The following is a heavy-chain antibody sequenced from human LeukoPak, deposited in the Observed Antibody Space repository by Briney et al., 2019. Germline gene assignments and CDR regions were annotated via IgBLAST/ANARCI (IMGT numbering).Heavy chain of an antibody. CDR1: AYTFNAFY. J-gene: IGHJ5*02. Sequence: GASVKVSCKASAYTFNAFYIHWVRQAPGQGLEWMGWINPTSGGTYYGQKFHGRLSLTRDTSTTTVYMEMTMLKSGDTATYYCARCRTGYYASRLDPWGQGTLVSVSS. CDR2: INPTSGGT. D-gene: IGHD2-2*01. V-gene: IGHV1-2*02. CDR3: ARCRTGYYASRLDP.